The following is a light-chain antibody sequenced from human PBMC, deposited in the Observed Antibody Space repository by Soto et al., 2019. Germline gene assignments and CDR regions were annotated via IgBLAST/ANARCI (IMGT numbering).Light chain of an antibody. V-gene: IGLV2-8*01. CDR3: CSYAGSNNFVL. CDR1: SSDVGYYNY. Sequence: QSALTQPPSASGSPGQSVTISCTGTSSDVGYYNYVSWYQQHPGKAPKLMIYEVTKRPSWVPDRFSGSKSGNTASLTVSGLQAEDEAEYYCCSYAGSNNFVLFGGGTKLTVL. J-gene: IGLJ2*01. CDR2: EVT.